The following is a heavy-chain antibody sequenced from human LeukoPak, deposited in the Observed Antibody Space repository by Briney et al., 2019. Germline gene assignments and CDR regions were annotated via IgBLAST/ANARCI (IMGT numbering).Heavy chain of an antibody. CDR3: ARDLVTVTKGFDI. J-gene: IGHJ3*02. Sequence: PSETLSLTCAVSTDSFSSHYWTWIRQPPGKGLEWIGYNPYIGSTNYNPSLKSRVTISIDTSKNQVSLKLSSVSAADTAVYYCARDLVTVTKGFDIWGQGTMVSVSS. CDR2: NPYIGST. CDR1: TDSFSSHY. V-gene: IGHV4-59*11. D-gene: IGHD4-17*01.